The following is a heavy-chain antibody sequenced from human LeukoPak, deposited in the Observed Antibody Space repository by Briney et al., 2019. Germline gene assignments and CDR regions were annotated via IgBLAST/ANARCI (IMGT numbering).Heavy chain of an antibody. CDR2: ISGSGGST. CDR3: AKDFGYCINGVCYGTPFDY. J-gene: IGHJ4*02. D-gene: IGHD2-8*01. Sequence: GGSLRLPCAASGFTFSSYAMSWVRQAPGKGLEWVSGISGSGGSTYYADSVKGRFTISRDNSENTLYLQMNGLRAEDTAVYYCAKDFGYCINGVCYGTPFDYWGQGTLVTVSS. CDR1: GFTFSSYA. V-gene: IGHV3-23*01.